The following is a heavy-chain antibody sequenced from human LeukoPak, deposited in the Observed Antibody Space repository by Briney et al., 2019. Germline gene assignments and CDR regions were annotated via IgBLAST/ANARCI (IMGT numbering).Heavy chain of an antibody. CDR3: AKEQMICGGDCYYEYFQH. CDR2: ISGSGGTT. D-gene: IGHD2-21*02. CDR1: GFTFSSYA. J-gene: IGHJ1*01. V-gene: IGHV3-23*01. Sequence: GGSLRLSCAASGFTFSSYAMSWVRQAPGKGLEWVSAISGSGGTTYYADSVKGRFTISRDNSKNTLYLQMNSLRAEDTAVYYCAKEQMICGGDCYYEYFQHWGQGTLVTVSS.